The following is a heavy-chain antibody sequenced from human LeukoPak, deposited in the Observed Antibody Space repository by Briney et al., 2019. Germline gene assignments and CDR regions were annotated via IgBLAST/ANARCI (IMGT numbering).Heavy chain of an antibody. V-gene: IGHV4-4*02. J-gene: IGHJ4*02. D-gene: IGHD3-10*01. CDR3: ARRDLWFGFFDY. CDR1: GGSISSSYW. CDR2: IYQNGNT. Sequence: SGTLSLTCDVFGGSISSSYWWSWVRQCPEKGLEWIGEIYQNGNTNYNPSLKSRVTVSIAKSKNQFSLNLSSVTAADTAVYFCARRDLWFGFFDYWGQGTLVTVSS.